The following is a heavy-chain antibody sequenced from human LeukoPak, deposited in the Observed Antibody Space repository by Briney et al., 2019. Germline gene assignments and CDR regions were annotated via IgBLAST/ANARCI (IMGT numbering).Heavy chain of an antibody. CDR1: GGSISSYY. J-gene: IGHJ6*03. V-gene: IGHV4-34*01. CDR2: INHSGSN. D-gene: IGHD2-2*02. Sequence: KPSETLSLTCTVSGGSISSYYWSWIRQPPGKGLELIGEINHSGSNNYAPSLKSRLSISIDTSQTHFSLRLSSVTAADTAVYYCARVVVVVPSDIKRRHYYIDVWGKGTTVTVSS. CDR3: ARVVVVVPSDIKRRHYYIDV.